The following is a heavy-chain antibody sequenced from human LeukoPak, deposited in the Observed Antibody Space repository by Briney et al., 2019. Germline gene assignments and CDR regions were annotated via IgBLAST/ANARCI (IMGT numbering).Heavy chain of an antibody. CDR3: ARDSGDGYFDY. J-gene: IGHJ4*02. V-gene: IGHV3-21*01. D-gene: IGHD3-10*01. Sequence: GGSLRLSCAASGFTFSTYNMNWVRHAPGKGLEWVSSISSSSSYIYYADSVKGRFTISRDNAKNSLYLQMNSLRAEDTAVYYCARDSGDGYFDYWGQGTLVTVSS. CDR1: GFTFSTYN. CDR2: ISSSSSYI.